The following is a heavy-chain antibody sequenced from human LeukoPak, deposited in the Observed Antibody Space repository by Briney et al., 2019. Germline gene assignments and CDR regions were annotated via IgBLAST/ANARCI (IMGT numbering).Heavy chain of an antibody. CDR3: ARENFDS. V-gene: IGHV3-30*14. CDR1: GFAFSNFA. Sequence: GGSLRLSCAASGFAFSNFAMHWVRQAPGKGLEWVAVVSYEGTIKYYPDSAEGRFTISRDNSANIISLQMNNLTTEDTAAYYCARENFDSWGQGTLVAVSP. CDR2: VSYEGTIK. J-gene: IGHJ5*01.